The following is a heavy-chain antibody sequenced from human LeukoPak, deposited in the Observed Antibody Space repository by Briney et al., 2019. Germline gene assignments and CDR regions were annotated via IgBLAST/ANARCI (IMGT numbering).Heavy chain of an antibody. CDR2: INSDGSST. CDR1: GITFSYHW. Sequence: GGSLRLSCAASGITFSYHWMHWVRQAPGMGLVWVSRINSDGSSTVYADSVKGRFTISRDNAKNTLYLQMSSLRAEDTAVYFCVTGSGSYYDYWGQGTLVTVSS. J-gene: IGHJ4*02. D-gene: IGHD1-26*01. V-gene: IGHV3-74*03. CDR3: VTGSGSYYDY.